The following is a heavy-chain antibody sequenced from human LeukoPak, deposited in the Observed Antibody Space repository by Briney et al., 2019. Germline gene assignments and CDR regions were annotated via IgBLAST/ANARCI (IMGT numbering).Heavy chain of an antibody. Sequence: PGGSLRLSCAASGFTFSSYGMHWVRQAPGKGLEWVAVIWYDGSNKYYADSVKGRFTISRDNSKNTLYLQMNSLRAEDTAVYYRAKTDPAGGDYYYYYYMDVWGKGTTVTVSS. CDR2: IWYDGSNK. D-gene: IGHD4-17*01. V-gene: IGHV3-33*06. J-gene: IGHJ6*03. CDR3: AKTDPAGGDYYYYYYMDV. CDR1: GFTFSSYG.